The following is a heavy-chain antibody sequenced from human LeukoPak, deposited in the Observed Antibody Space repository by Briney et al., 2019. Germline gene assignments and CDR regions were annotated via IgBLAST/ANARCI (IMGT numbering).Heavy chain of an antibody. Sequence: PGRSLRLSCAASGFTLSSYAMHWVRQAPGKGLEWVAVISYDGSNKYYADSVKGRFTISRDNSKNTLYLQMNSLRAEDTAVYYCCTGEQQLFDYWGQGTLVTVSS. J-gene: IGHJ4*02. CDR1: GFTLSSYA. CDR2: ISYDGSNK. V-gene: IGHV3-30*04. D-gene: IGHD6-13*01. CDR3: CTGEQQLFDY.